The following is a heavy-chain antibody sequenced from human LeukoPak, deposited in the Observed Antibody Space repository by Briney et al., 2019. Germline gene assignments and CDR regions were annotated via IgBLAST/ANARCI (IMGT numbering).Heavy chain of an antibody. Sequence: GGSLRLSCAASGFTFSNYGINWVRQAPGKGLEWVAVIWYDGSNKYYADSVKGRFTISRDNSKNTLYLQMNSLRAEDTAVYYCARDEDFWSGYYTSGFDYWGQGTLVTVSS. V-gene: IGHV3-33*08. CDR2: IWYDGSNK. J-gene: IGHJ4*02. D-gene: IGHD3-3*01. CDR3: ARDEDFWSGYYTSGFDY. CDR1: GFTFSNYG.